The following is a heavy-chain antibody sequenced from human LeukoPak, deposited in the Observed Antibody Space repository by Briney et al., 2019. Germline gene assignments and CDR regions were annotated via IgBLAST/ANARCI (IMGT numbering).Heavy chain of an antibody. CDR2: IYHSGST. D-gene: IGHD1-26*01. V-gene: IGHV4-30-2*01. CDR3: AREGGSQRFDY. CDR1: GGSISSGGYY. Sequence: KTSETLSLTCTVSGGSISSGGYYWSWIRQPPGKGLEWIGYIYHSGSTYYNPSLKSRVTISVDRSKNQFSLKLSSVTAADTAVYYCAREGGSQRFDYWGQGTLVTVSS. J-gene: IGHJ4*02.